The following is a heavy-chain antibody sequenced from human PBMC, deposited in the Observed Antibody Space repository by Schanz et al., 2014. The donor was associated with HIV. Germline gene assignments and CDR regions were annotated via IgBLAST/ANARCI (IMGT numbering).Heavy chain of an antibody. D-gene: IGHD1-26*01. J-gene: IGHJ6*02. CDR2: ISGGGAGT. CDR1: GFTFSNYG. CDR3: AREREESIAYYYYGMDV. Sequence: VQLVESGGGVVRPGKSLRLSCEASGFTFSNYGMHWVRQAPGKGLEWVSAISGGGAGTYYADSVKGRLTISRDNSKNTLYLQMNSLRAEDTAVYYCAREREESIAYYYYGMDVWGQGTAVTVSS. V-gene: IGHV3-23*04.